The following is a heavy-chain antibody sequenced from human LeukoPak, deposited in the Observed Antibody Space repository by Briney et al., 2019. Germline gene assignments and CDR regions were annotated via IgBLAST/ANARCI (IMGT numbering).Heavy chain of an antibody. V-gene: IGHV4-59*01. Sequence: SETLSLTCSVSGGSICGYYWSWIRQPPGKGLEWIGWIHYTGSPHYNPSLKSRLTISIATSKTQFSLKVSSVTAADTAVYYCARYAAAGGPNWFDPWGQGTLVTVSS. CDR1: GGSICGYY. CDR2: IHYTGSP. J-gene: IGHJ5*02. D-gene: IGHD6-13*01. CDR3: ARYAAAGGPNWFDP.